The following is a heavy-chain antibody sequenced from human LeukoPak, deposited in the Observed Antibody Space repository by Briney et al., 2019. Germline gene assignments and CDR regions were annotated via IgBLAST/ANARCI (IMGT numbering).Heavy chain of an antibody. CDR1: GFTFSSYG. CDR2: ISGSGGST. CDR3: AKGGAVSSKSITMVRGTRRFYYYMDV. D-gene: IGHD3-10*01. V-gene: IGHV3-23*01. Sequence: GGSLRLSCGASGFTFSSYGMSWVRQAPGKGLEWVSGISGSGGSTYYADSVKGRFTISRDNSKNTLYLQMNSLRAEDTAVYYCAKGGAVSSKSITMVRGTRRFYYYMDVWGKGTTVTISS. J-gene: IGHJ6*03.